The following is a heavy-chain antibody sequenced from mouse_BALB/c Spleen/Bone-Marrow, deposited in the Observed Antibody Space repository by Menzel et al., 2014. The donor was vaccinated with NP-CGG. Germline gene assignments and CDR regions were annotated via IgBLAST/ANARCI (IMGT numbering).Heavy chain of an antibody. CDR1: GFTFSSFG. CDR2: ISNGSSTI. V-gene: IGHV5-17*02. J-gene: IGHJ4*01. D-gene: IGHD2-4*01. CDR3: ARKGDMITHHYAMEY. Sequence: EVKLEVSGGGVVQHGGSRKLSCAASGFTFSSFGMHWVRQAPEKGLEWVAYISNGSSTIYYADTVKGRFTISRDNPKNTLFLQMTSLRSEETAMNYRARKGDMITHHYAMEYWVQGTAVTVS.